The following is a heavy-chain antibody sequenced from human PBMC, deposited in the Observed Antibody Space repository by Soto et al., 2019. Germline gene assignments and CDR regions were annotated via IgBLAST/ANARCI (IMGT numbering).Heavy chain of an antibody. V-gene: IGHV4-34*01. CDR1: GGSFTGYY. CDR2: VSHTGRT. CDR3: ARNGGSTWYYFDS. J-gene: IGHJ4*02. Sequence: QVQLQQWGAGLLKPSETLSLTCAVTGGSFTGYYGCWIRQSPGKGLEWIGEVSHTGRTNYNPSLKSRVTISIDKSNNQFFLNLNSVTAADTGVYYCARNGGSTWYYFDSWGQGTVVTVSS. D-gene: IGHD6-13*01.